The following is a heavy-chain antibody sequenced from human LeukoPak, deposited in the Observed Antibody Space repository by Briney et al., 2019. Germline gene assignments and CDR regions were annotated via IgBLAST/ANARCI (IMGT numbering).Heavy chain of an antibody. V-gene: IGHV4-39*02. J-gene: IGHJ4*02. CDR2: IFYSGST. CDR1: GGSISTSNYY. Sequence: SETLSLTCTVSGGSISTSNYYWGWIRQPPGKGLEWIGNIFYSGSTYYNPSLKSRVAISVDTSKTHFSLELSSVTAADTAVYYCGTGGYCSDGNCYRPPDSWGQGTLVTVSS. CDR3: GTGGYCSDGNCYRPPDS. D-gene: IGHD2-15*01.